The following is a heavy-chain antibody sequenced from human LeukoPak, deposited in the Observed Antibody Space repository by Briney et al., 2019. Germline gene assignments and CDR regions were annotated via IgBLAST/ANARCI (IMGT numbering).Heavy chain of an antibody. V-gene: IGHV3-21*01. CDR1: GFIFSSYS. CDR3: AGERLGGTFDY. J-gene: IGHJ4*02. CDR2: ISGSSSYI. D-gene: IGHD1-26*01. Sequence: GGSLRLSCAASGFIFSSYSMNWVRQAPGKGLEWVSSISGSSSYIYYADSVKGRLTISRDNAKKSLFLQMDSLRAEDTAVYYCAGERLGGTFDYWGQGTLVTVSS.